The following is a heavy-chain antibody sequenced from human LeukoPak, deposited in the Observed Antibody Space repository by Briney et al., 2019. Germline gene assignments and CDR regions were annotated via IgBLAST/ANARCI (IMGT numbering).Heavy chain of an antibody. V-gene: IGHV2-70*11. CDR1: GFSISTSGMC. CDR2: IDWDDDK. J-gene: IGHJ4*01. CDR3: ARTLAGTASLDY. Sequence: SGPAPVKPTQTLTLTCTFSGFSISTSGMCVSWIRQPPGKALEWLARIDWDDDKYYRTSLKTRLTISKDTSKNQVVLTMTNVDPVDTATYYCARTLAGTASLDYWGQGTLVTVSS. D-gene: IGHD2-21*02.